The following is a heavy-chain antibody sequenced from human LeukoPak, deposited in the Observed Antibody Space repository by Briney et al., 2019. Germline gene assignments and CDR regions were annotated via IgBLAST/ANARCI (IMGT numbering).Heavy chain of an antibody. Sequence: HPGGSLRLSCAASGFTFSSYAMHWVRQAPGKGLEWVAVISYDGSNKYYADSVKGRFTISRDNSKNTLYLQMNSLRAEDTAVYYCARDYCSSTSCYSVYYYYYMDVWGKGTTVTVSS. CDR2: ISYDGSNK. CDR1: GFTFSSYA. V-gene: IGHV3-30-3*01. CDR3: ARDYCSSTSCYSVYYYYYMDV. D-gene: IGHD2-2*01. J-gene: IGHJ6*03.